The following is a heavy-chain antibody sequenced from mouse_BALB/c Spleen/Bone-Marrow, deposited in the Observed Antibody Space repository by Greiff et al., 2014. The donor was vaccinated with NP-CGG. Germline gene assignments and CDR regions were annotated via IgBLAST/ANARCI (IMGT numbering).Heavy chain of an antibody. CDR1: GYTFTSYW. Sequence: QVQLQQSGAELVKPGASVKLSCKASGYTFTSYWMHWVKQRPGQGLEWIGEINPSNGRTNYNEEFKSKATLTVDKSSSTAYMQLSSLISEDSAVYYCTRDYGYDAGFASFTYWGQGTLVTVSA. CDR2: INPSNGRT. D-gene: IGHD2-14*01. J-gene: IGHJ3*01. V-gene: IGHV1S81*02. CDR3: TRDYGYDAGFASFTY.